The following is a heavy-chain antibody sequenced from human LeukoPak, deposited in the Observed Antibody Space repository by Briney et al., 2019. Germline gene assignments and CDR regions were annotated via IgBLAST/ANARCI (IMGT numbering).Heavy chain of an antibody. V-gene: IGHV4-39*01. D-gene: IGHD5-24*01. CDR1: RDSISSSRSA. CDR3: SRSGPYSNGYFFTWYFDL. Sequence: SEALSLTCTVSRDSISSSRSAWAWLRQPPGQGVERIGNIYSTGCAHHHPSHRIRVTMSVNTSKNQVALLLNLMTAAAAAVYFCSRSGPYSNGYFFTWYFDLWGRGTLATVSS. J-gene: IGHJ2*01. CDR2: IYSTGCA.